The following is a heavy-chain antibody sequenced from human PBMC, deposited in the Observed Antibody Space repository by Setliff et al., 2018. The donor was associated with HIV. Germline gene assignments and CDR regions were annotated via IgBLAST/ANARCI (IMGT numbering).Heavy chain of an antibody. Sequence: ASVKVSCKAPGHTFINYYIHWVRQAPGQGLEWMGIIYSGGGSTNYAQKFQGRINMTSDTATSTVYMELSSLRSEDSAVYYCARSIYEWGAFDIWGRGTMVTVSS. V-gene: IGHV1-46*01. J-gene: IGHJ3*02. CDR1: GHTFINYY. D-gene: IGHD2-8*01. CDR3: ARSIYEWGAFDI. CDR2: IYSGGGST.